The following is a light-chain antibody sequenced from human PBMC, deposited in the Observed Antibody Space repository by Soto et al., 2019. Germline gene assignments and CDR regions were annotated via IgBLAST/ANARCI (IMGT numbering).Light chain of an antibody. CDR3: QQSDNFPYT. CDR1: KGINSF. Sequence: DIQLTQSPSSVSASVGDRVTITCRASKGINSFLDWYQQKPGKAPKLLIYAASNLQSGFPSRFSGSRSGTDFTLTISSLQPEDFATYFCQQSDNFPYTFGQGTKLEIK. V-gene: IGKV1-12*01. J-gene: IGKJ2*01. CDR2: AAS.